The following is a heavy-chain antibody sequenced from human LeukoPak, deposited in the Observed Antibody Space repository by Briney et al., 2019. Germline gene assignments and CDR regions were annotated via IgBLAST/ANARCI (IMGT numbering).Heavy chain of an antibody. V-gene: IGHV3-9*01. CDR1: GFTFDDYA. CDR2: ISWNSGSI. D-gene: IGHD1-26*01. Sequence: PGGSLRLSCAASGFTFDDYAMHWVRQAPGKGLEWVSGISWNSGSIGYADSVKGRFTISRDNAKNSLYLQMNSLRAEDTALYYCAKGEVGSVDYWGQGTLVTVSS. CDR3: AKGEVGSVDY. J-gene: IGHJ4*02.